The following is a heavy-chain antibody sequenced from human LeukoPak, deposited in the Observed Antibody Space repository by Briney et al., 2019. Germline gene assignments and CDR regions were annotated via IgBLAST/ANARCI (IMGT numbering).Heavy chain of an antibody. CDR2: TYHSGST. J-gene: IGHJ4*02. CDR3: ARGGGYASPIGY. D-gene: IGHD5-12*01. CDR1: GGSISTYC. Sequence: SETLSLTCTLSGGSISTYCWSWIRQPPGKGLEWIGYTYHSGSTNYNPSLKSRVTISVDTSKNQFSLKLSSVTAADTAVYYCARGGGYASPIGYWGQGALVTVSS. V-gene: IGHV4-59*01.